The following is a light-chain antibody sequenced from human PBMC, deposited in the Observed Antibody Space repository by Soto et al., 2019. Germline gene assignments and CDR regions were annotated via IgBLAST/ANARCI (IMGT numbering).Light chain of an antibody. J-gene: IGKJ3*01. CDR2: WAS. V-gene: IGKV4-1*01. CDR1: QSVLWSSNKKNS. Sequence: DIVMPQSPDSLAVSLGERDTINCRSRQSVLWSSNKKNSFAWYQQKPGQPPKLLISWASTRESGVPDRFSGSGSGTDFKLTNRGLQAEYVAFDSCQQYYNIPFTFGPGTKMDHK. CDR3: QQYYNIPFT.